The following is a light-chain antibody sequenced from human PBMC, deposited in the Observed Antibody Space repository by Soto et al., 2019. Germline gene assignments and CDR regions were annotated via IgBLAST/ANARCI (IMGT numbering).Light chain of an antibody. CDR1: QSVSSSY. CDR3: PQYGRSPIT. V-gene: IGKV3-20*01. CDR2: GAS. J-gene: IGKJ5*01. Sequence: SGLAPAQEPPVLPPGGRATLSRRASQSVSSSYLAWYQQKPGQAPRLLIYGASSRATGIPDRFSGSGSGTDFTLTISRLEPEDFAVYYCPQYGRSPITLAQGTRHEI.